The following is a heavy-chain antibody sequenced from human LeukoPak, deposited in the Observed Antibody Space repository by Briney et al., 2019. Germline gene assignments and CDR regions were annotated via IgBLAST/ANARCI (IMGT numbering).Heavy chain of an antibody. V-gene: IGHV4-39*01. CDR1: GGSISSSHY. CDR2: IYYSGDT. D-gene: IGHD3-16*01. Sequence: SETLSLTCTVSGGSISSSHYWGGIRQPPVKGLEWIGSIYYSGDTYYNPSLKSRVTISVDTSKNQFSLKLSSLTAADTAVYYCARRGGGPPYFDFWGQGTLVTVSS. J-gene: IGHJ4*02. CDR3: ARRGGGPPYFDF.